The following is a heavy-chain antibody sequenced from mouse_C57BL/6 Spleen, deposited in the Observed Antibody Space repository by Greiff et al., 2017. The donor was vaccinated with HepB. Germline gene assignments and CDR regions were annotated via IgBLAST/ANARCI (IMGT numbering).Heavy chain of an antibody. D-gene: IGHD1-1*01. CDR1: GYAFSSSW. V-gene: IGHV1-82*01. J-gene: IGHJ4*01. Sequence: VKLMESGPELVKPGASVKISCKASGYAFSSSWMNWVKQRPGKGLEWIGRIYPGDGDTNYNGKFKGKATLTADKSSSTAYMQLSSLTSEDSAVYFCATDEYGSSYGAMDYWGQGTSVTVSS. CDR2: IYPGDGDT. CDR3: ATDEYGSSYGAMDY.